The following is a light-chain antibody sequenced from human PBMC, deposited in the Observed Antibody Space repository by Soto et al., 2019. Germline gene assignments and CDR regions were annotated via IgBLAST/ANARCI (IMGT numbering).Light chain of an antibody. CDR2: GAS. CDR1: QSVSNNY. J-gene: IGKJ1*01. Sequence: EIVLTQSPGTLSLSPGERATLSCRASQSVSNNYLAWYQQKPGQAHRLLIYGASNVATGIPDRFSGSWSGTYFTLTISRLEPEDFAVYYCQQYGNSGTFGQGTKVEIK. CDR3: QQYGNSGT. V-gene: IGKV3-20*01.